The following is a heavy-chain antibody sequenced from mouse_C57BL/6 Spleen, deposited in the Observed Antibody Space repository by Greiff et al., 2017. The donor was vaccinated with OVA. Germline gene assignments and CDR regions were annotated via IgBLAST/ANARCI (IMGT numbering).Heavy chain of an antibody. CDR1: GFTFSDYG. V-gene: IGHV5-17*01. D-gene: IGHD2-5*01. CDR2: ISSGSSTI. J-gene: IGHJ4*01. CDR3: AKTYYSNYGAMDY. Sequence: EVKLMESGGGLVKPGGSLKLSCAASGFTFSDYGMHWVRQAPEKVLEWVAYISSGSSTIYYADTVKGRFTISRDNAKNTLFLQMTSLRSEDTAMYYCAKTYYSNYGAMDYWGQGTSVTVSS.